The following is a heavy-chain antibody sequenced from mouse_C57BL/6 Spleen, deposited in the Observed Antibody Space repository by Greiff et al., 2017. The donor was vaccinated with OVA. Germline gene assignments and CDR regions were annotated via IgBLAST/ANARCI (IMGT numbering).Heavy chain of an antibody. Sequence: VQLQQSGPELVKPGASVKISCKASGYTFTDYYMNWVKQSHGKSLEWIGDINPNNGGTSYNQKFKGKATLTVDKSSSTAYMELRSLTSEDSAVYYCARTGTDFDVWGTGTTVTVSS. CDR3: ARTGTDFDV. V-gene: IGHV1-26*01. CDR1: GYTFTDYY. D-gene: IGHD4-1*01. CDR2: INPNNGGT. J-gene: IGHJ1*03.